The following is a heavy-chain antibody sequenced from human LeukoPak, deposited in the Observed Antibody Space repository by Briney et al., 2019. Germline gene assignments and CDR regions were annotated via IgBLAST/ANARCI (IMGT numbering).Heavy chain of an antibody. D-gene: IGHD3-9*01. Sequence: SGPTLVNPTQTLTLTCTFSGFSLSSPGVGVGWIRSPPGRALEWLAHIYWHDATFYSPSLKSRLTITKDTSKNQVALTMTNMDPVDTGTYLCAHLRATDWYFFDYWGQGTLVTVSS. J-gene: IGHJ4*02. V-gene: IGHV2-5*01. CDR1: GFSLSSPGVG. CDR3: AHLRATDWYFFDY. CDR2: IYWHDAT.